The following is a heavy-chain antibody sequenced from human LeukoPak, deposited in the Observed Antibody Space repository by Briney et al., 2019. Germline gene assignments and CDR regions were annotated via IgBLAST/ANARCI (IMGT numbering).Heavy chain of an antibody. CDR2: VSPADGRA. CDR3: AKGKQYLEWLPDS. V-gene: IGHV3-23*01. Sequence: GGALRLSCSPSGVRFNNYAMSWMRPAPGKGLTWVSLVSPADGRAYYADSVKGRFTISRDNSNNMWSLYMSSLRADDTTGYYCAKGKQYLEWLPDSWGQGTLVTVSS. D-gene: IGHD3-3*01. J-gene: IGHJ4*02. CDR1: GVRFNNYA.